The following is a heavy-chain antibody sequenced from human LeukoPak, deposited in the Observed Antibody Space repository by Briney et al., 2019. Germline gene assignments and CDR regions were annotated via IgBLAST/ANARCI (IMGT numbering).Heavy chain of an antibody. CDR2: IYYSGST. CDR1: GGSISSGDYY. V-gene: IGHV4-30-4*01. CDR3: ARGHTVTEFDY. Sequence: SQTLSLTCTVSGGSISSGDYYWSWIRQPPGKGLEWVGYIYYSGSTYYNPSLKSRVTISVDTSKNQFPLKLSSVTAADTAVYYCARGHTVTEFDYWGQGTLVTVSS. D-gene: IGHD4-17*01. J-gene: IGHJ4*02.